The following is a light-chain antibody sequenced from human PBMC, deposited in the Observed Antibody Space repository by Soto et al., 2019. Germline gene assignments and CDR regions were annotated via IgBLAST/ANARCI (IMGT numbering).Light chain of an antibody. V-gene: IGKV3-20*01. CDR2: AAS. J-gene: IGKJ5*01. CDR1: QTVSKNY. CDR3: QQDAGSPIT. Sequence: EIVLPQSPVPLSLSPGEGSTLSCMASQTVSKNYLAWYHQKPGQAPRLLIYAASTRATGIPDRFSGSGSGTDFTLTISRLEPEDFAVFYCQQDAGSPITFGQGTRLEIK.